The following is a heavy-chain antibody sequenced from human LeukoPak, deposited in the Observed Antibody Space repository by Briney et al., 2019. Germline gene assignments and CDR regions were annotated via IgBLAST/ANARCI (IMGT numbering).Heavy chain of an antibody. CDR2: ISSSSSTI. Sequence: GGSLRLSCAASGFTFSSYSMNWVRQAPGKGLEWVSYISSSSSTIYYADSVKGRFALSRDNAKNSLYLQMNSLRAEDTAVYYCAKDGTLRYFDWSQESNYYYYYMDVWGKGTTVTVSS. D-gene: IGHD3-9*01. CDR1: GFTFSSYS. V-gene: IGHV3-48*01. CDR3: AKDGTLRYFDWSQESNYYYYYMDV. J-gene: IGHJ6*03.